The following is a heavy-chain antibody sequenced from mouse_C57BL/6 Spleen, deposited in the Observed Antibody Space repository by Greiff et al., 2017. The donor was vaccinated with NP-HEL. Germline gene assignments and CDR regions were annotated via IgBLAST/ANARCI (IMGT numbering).Heavy chain of an antibody. CDR1: GYTFTSYW. CDR2: IDPSDSYT. CDR3: ARSGVATRFAY. V-gene: IGHV1-69*01. Sequence: QVQLQQPGAELVMPGASVKLSCTASGYTFTSYWMHWVKQRPGQGLEWIGEIDPSDSYTNYNQKFKGKSTLTVDKSSSTAYMQLSSLTSEDSAVYYCARSGVATRFAYWGQGTLVTVSA. J-gene: IGHJ3*01. D-gene: IGHD1-1*01.